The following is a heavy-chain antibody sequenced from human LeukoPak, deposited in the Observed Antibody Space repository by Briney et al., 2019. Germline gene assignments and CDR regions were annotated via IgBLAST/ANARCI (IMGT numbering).Heavy chain of an antibody. D-gene: IGHD3-10*01. CDR3: ARVPDMVRGGGHFDY. Sequence: PGRSLRLSCAASGFTFSSYAMRWVRQAPGKGLEWVAVIWYNGSNTYYADSVKGRFTISRDNSKNTLYLQMNSLRAEDTAVYYSARVPDMVRGGGHFDYWGQGNLVTVSS. CDR1: GFTFSSYA. V-gene: IGHV3-33*01. J-gene: IGHJ4*02. CDR2: IWYNGSNT.